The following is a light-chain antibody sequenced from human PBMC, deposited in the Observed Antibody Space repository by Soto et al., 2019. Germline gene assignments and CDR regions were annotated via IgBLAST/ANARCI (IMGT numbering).Light chain of an antibody. CDR1: QSIDRW. V-gene: IGKV1-39*01. CDR3: QQSYSTPRT. CDR2: AAS. Sequence: DIQMTQSPSTLPASVGDRVTITCRASQSIDRWVAWYQQKPGKAPQVLIYAASSLQSGVPSRFTGSGSGTDFTLTISSLQSEDFGTYYCQQSYSTPRTFGHGTKLEIK. J-gene: IGKJ2*01.